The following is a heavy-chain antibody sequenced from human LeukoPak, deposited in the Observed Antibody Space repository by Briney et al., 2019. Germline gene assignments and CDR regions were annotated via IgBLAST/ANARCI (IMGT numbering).Heavy chain of an antibody. V-gene: IGHV3-48*01. CDR1: GFTFSSYS. Sequence: GGSLRLSCAASGFTFSSYSMNRVRQAPGKGLEWVSYISSSSSTIYYADSVKGRFTISRDNAKNSLYMQMNILRAEDTAVYYCASDHTAIFGVVTVDWGQGTLVTVSS. J-gene: IGHJ4*02. D-gene: IGHD3-3*01. CDR2: ISSSSSTI. CDR3: ASDHTAIFGVVTVD.